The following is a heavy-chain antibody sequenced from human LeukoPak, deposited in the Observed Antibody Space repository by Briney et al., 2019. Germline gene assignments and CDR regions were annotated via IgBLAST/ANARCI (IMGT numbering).Heavy chain of an antibody. V-gene: IGHV4-34*01. Sequence: SETLSLTCAVYGGSFSDYFWSWIRQPPGKGLEWIGEISHSGSTTYNPSLRSRVTISGDTSKKQFSLKLSSVTAADAAVYYCVTYYYGSSAPKRNYWGQGILVTVSS. CDR3: VTYYYGSSAPKRNY. CDR2: ISHSGST. J-gene: IGHJ4*02. CDR1: GGSFSDYF. D-gene: IGHD3-22*01.